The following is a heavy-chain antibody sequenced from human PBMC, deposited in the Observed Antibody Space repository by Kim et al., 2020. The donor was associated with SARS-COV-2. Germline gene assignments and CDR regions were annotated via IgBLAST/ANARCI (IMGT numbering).Heavy chain of an antibody. D-gene: IGHD3-10*01. J-gene: IGHJ6*02. CDR3: AKESGSGSYYAWTYYYYGMDV. Sequence: GGSLRLSCAASGFTFSSYGMHWVRQAPGKGPEWVAVISYDGSNKYYADSVKGRFTISRDNSKNTLYLQMNSLRAEDTAVYYCAKESGSGSYYAWTYYYYGMDVWGQGTTVTVSS. CDR1: GFTFSSYG. V-gene: IGHV3-30*18. CDR2: ISYDGSNK.